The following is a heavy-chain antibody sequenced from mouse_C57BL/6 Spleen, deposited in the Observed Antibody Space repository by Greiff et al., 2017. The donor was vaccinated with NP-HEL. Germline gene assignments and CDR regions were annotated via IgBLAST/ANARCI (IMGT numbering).Heavy chain of an antibody. D-gene: IGHD4-1*01. Sequence: QVQLKQSGPELVKPGASVKISCKASGYAFSSSWMNWVKQRPGKGLEWIGRIYPGDGGTTYNGKFKGKATLTADKSSRTAYMQLSSLTSEDSAVYFCAGTGTFAYWGQGTLVTVSA. CDR1: GYAFSSSW. CDR3: AGTGTFAY. J-gene: IGHJ3*01. V-gene: IGHV1-82*01. CDR2: IYPGDGGT.